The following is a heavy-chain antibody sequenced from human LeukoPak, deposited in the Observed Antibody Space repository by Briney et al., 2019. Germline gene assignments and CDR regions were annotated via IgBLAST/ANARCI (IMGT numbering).Heavy chain of an antibody. CDR1: GFIFNNLA. D-gene: IGHD2/OR15-2a*01. Sequence: PGGSLRLSCTASGFIFNNLAMNWVRQAPGKGLEWVSAINGTGIYTYYADSVKGRFTISRDNSKNTLHLQVNSLRAEDTAIYYCAKSSCNSTNCLYYFDYWGLGALVTVSS. CDR2: INGTGIYT. V-gene: IGHV3-23*01. J-gene: IGHJ4*02. CDR3: AKSSCNSTNCLYYFDY.